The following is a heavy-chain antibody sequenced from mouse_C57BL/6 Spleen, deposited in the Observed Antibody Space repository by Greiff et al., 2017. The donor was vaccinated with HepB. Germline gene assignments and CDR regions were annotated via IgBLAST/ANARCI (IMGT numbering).Heavy chain of an antibody. CDR1: GFTFTDYY. Sequence: DVMLVESGGGLVQPGGSLSLSCAASGFTFTDYYMSWVRQPPGKALEWLGFIRNKANGYTTEYSASVKGRFTISRDNSQNILYLQMNALRAEDSATYYCARYGYGRGYFDYWGQGTTLTVSS. CDR3: ARYGYGRGYFDY. J-gene: IGHJ2*01. D-gene: IGHD1-1*01. CDR2: IRNKANGYTT. V-gene: IGHV7-3*01.